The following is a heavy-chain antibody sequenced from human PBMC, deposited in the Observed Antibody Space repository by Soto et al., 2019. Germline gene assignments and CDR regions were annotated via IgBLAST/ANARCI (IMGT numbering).Heavy chain of an antibody. CDR1: GYTFTSYD. D-gene: IGHD1-1*01. Sequence: ASVKVSCKASGYTFTSYDIYWVRQATGQGLEWMGWMNPNTGNSAYAHKFQGRVTMTSDTSISTAHMELGSLRSEDTAVYYCARRAETNGWNGFGADKYYFDFWGQGTLVTVSS. V-gene: IGHV1-8*01. CDR2: MNPNTGNS. CDR3: ARRAETNGWNGFGADKYYFDF. J-gene: IGHJ4*02.